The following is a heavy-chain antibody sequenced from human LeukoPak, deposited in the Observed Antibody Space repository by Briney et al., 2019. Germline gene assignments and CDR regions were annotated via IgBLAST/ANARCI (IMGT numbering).Heavy chain of an antibody. CDR2: ISGPGGHT. Sequence: PGGSLRLSCTASGFPFSSYAMSWVRQTPGKRLEWVSAISGPGGHTYFADSVKGRFTISRDNSKNTLYLQMNSLRAEDTAVYYCAKVYNHCYNRCGSFDYCGQGTLVTVSS. V-gene: IGHV3-23*01. CDR1: GFPFSSYA. CDR3: AKVYNHCYNRCGSFDY. J-gene: IGHJ4*02. D-gene: IGHD5-24*01.